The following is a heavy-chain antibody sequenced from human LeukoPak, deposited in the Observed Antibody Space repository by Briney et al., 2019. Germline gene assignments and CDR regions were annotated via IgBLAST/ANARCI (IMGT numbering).Heavy chain of an antibody. CDR2: IIPIFGTA. V-gene: IGHV1-69*05. CDR3: AKDHSTHYYGSGTYGPRGYSDY. D-gene: IGHD3-10*01. Sequence: ASVKVSCKASGGTFSSYAISWVRQAPGQGLEWMGGIIPIFGTANYAQKFQGRVTITTDGSTSTAYMELSSLRAEDTAVYYCAKDHSTHYYGSGTYGPRGYSDYWGQGTLVTVSS. J-gene: IGHJ4*02. CDR1: GGTFSSYA.